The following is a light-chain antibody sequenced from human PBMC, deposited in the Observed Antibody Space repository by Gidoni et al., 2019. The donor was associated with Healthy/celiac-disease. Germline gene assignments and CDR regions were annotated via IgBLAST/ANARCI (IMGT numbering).Light chain of an antibody. CDR1: SSNIGYNY. J-gene: IGLJ2*01. CDR3: GTWDSSLSAVV. CDR2: ENN. V-gene: IGLV1-51*02. Sequence: QSVLTQPPSVSAAPGPKVTISCSGSSSNIGYNYVSWYQQHPGTAPKLLIYENNKRPSGIPDRFSGSKSGTSATLGITGLQTGDEADYYCGTWDSSLSAVVFGGGTKLTVL.